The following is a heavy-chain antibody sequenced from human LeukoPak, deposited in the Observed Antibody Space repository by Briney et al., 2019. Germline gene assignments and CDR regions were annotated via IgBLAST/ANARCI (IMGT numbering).Heavy chain of an antibody. CDR3: ARESATSGSSD. CDR2: IFTSGNT. J-gene: IGHJ4*02. Sequence: PSQTLSLTCTVPGDSIRGNFYWNWIRQPAGKGLEWIGRIFTSGNTNYNPSLESRVTLSLDTSKDRFSLNLSSVTAADTAFYYCARESATSGSSDWGQGTLVTVSS. V-gene: IGHV4-61*02. CDR1: GDSIRGNFY. D-gene: IGHD3-10*01.